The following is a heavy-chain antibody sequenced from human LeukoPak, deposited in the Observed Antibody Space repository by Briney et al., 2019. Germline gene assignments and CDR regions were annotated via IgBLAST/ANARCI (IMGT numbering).Heavy chain of an antibody. CDR3: AKGAVAEYGMDV. CDR1: GFTFSSYA. J-gene: IGHJ6*02. D-gene: IGHD6-19*01. CDR2: ISGSGGST. Sequence: GGSLRLSCAASGFTFSSYAMNWVRQAPGKGLEWVSVISGSGGSTYYADSVKGRFTISRDNSKNTLYLQMNSLRAEDTAVYYCAKGAVAEYGMDVWGQGTTVTVSS. V-gene: IGHV3-23*01.